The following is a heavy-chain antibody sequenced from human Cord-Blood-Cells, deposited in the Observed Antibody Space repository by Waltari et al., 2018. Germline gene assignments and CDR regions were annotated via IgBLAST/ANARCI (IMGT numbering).Heavy chain of an antibody. CDR1: GFSLSTSGVG. CDR2: IYWDDDK. Sequence: QITLKESGPTLVKPTQTLTLTCTFSGFSLSTSGVGVGWIRQPPGKALEWLALIYWDDDKRYSPTLKSRLTITKEPSKNPVVLTKTNMDPVDTATYYCAHSPTGDWYFDLWGRGTLVTVSS. J-gene: IGHJ2*01. CDR3: AHSPTGDWYFDL. V-gene: IGHV2-5*02. D-gene: IGHD7-27*01.